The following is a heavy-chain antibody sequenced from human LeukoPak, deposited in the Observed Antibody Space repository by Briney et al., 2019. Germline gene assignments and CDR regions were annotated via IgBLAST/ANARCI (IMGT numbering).Heavy chain of an antibody. Sequence: GGSLRLSCAASGFTFSSYEMNGVREAPGKGLEWVSYISSSGSTIYYADSVKGRFTISRDNAKNSLYLQMNSLRAEDTAVYYCARYCSGGSCYPYYYYMDVWGKGATVTVSS. CDR3: ARYCSGGSCYPYYYYMDV. CDR1: GFTFSSYE. J-gene: IGHJ6*03. D-gene: IGHD2-15*01. V-gene: IGHV3-48*03. CDR2: ISSSGSTI.